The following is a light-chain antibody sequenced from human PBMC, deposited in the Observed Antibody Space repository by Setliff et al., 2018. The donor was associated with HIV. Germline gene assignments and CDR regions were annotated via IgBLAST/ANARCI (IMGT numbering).Light chain of an antibody. J-gene: IGLJ1*01. V-gene: IGLV2-14*01. CDR2: DVS. CDR1: SSDVGGYNY. CDR3: SSYTSSSTYV. Sequence: QSALAQPAYVSGSPGQSITISCTGTSSDVGGYNYVSWYQQHPGKAPKLMISDVSKRPSGVSSRFSGSKSGNTASLTISGLQTEDEADYYCSSYTSSSTYVFGTGTKVTVL.